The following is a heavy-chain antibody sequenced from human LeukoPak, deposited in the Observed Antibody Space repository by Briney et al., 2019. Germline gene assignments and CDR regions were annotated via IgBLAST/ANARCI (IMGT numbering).Heavy chain of an antibody. CDR1: EFTFSDYY. Sequence: PGGSLRLSCAASEFTFSDYYMSWVRKAPGKGLVWVSRINSDGSFTNYADSVKGRFTISRDNAKNTLYLQMNSLRGEDTAVYYCARAPGGSDYDLYRDYWGQGTLVTVSS. V-gene: IGHV3-74*01. CDR3: ARAPGGSDYDLYRDY. D-gene: IGHD5-12*01. CDR2: INSDGSFT. J-gene: IGHJ4*02.